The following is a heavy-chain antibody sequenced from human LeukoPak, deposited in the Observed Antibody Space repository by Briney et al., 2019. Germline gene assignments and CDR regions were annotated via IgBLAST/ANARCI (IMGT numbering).Heavy chain of an antibody. CDR3: ARGPAEVVQDY. CDR2: IYYSGST. D-gene: IGHD3-22*01. J-gene: IGHJ4*02. Sequence: SEILSLTCTVSGGSISSGGYYWSWIRQHPGKGLEWIGYIYYSGSTYYNPSLKSRVTISVDTSKNQFSLKLSSVTAADTAVYYCARGPAEVVQDYWGQGTLVTVSS. V-gene: IGHV4-31*03. CDR1: GGSISSGGYY.